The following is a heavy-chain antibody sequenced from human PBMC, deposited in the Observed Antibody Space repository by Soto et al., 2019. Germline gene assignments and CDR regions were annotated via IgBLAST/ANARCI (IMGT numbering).Heavy chain of an antibody. Sequence: ASVKVSCKASGYTLTSYAMHWVRQAPGQRLEWMGWINAGNDNTKYSQKFQGRVTITRDTSASIAYMELSSLRSEDTAVYYCAMVVTSYFYVMDLWGQGTTVTGSS. CDR2: INAGNDNT. D-gene: IGHD5-12*01. CDR3: AMVVTSYFYVMDL. CDR1: GYTLTSYA. J-gene: IGHJ6*02. V-gene: IGHV1-3*01.